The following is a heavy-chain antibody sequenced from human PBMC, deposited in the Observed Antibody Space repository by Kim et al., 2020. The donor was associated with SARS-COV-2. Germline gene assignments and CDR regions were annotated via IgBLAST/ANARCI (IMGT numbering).Heavy chain of an antibody. D-gene: IGHD6-19*01. J-gene: IGHJ4*02. Sequence: SVKGRFTISRDNSKTTLYLQMDGRRAEDTAVYYCAGDREPGYSSGGSLDYWGQGTLVTVSS. CDR3: AGDREPGYSSGGSLDY. V-gene: IGHV3-30*07.